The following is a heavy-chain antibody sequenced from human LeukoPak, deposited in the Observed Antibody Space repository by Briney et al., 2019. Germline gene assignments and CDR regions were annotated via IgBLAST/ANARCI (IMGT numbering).Heavy chain of an antibody. V-gene: IGHV4-39*01. CDR2: IYYSGTT. CDR3: ARSWVFGDFDY. D-gene: IGHD3-10*01. J-gene: IGHJ4*02. CDR1: GVSISSSSYY. Sequence: SETLSLTCTVSGVSISSSSYYWGWIRQPPGKGLEWIGNIYYSGTTYCNPSLRSRLTMSVDTSKNQFSLKLTSVTAADTALYYCARSWVFGDFDYWAQGPLLTISS.